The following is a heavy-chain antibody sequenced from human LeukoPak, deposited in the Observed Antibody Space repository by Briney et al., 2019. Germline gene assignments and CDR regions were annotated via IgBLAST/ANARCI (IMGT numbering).Heavy chain of an antibody. CDR1: GYTFTDYY. D-gene: IGHD5-24*01. Sequence: ASVKVSCKASGYTFTDYYMHWVRQAPGQGLEWMGWINPNSGGTNYAQKFQGRVTMTRDTSISTAYMQLSRLRSDDTAVYYCARGKWLHQVGYYFDYWGQGTLVTVSS. V-gene: IGHV1-2*02. CDR2: INPNSGGT. J-gene: IGHJ4*02. CDR3: ARGKWLHQVGYYFDY.